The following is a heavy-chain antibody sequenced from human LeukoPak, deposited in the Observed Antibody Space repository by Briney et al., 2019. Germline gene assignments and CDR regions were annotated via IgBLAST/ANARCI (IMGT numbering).Heavy chain of an antibody. Sequence: SETLSLTCTVSGGSISSGSHYWGWIRQPPGKELEWIGNIYYNGNSYYNPSLKSRVTISVDASKNQFSLKLSSVTAADTAVYHCARLSYGSGSHYSFYFDFWGQGTLVTVSA. CDR1: GGSISSGSHY. J-gene: IGHJ4*02. D-gene: IGHD3-10*01. CDR2: IYYNGNS. CDR3: ARLSYGSGSHYSFYFDF. V-gene: IGHV4-39*01.